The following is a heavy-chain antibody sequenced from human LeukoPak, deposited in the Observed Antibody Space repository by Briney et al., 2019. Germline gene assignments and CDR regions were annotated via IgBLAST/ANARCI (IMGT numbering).Heavy chain of an antibody. CDR2: ISYDGSNK. J-gene: IGHJ6*02. D-gene: IGHD3-9*01. CDR1: GSTFSSHA. V-gene: IGHV3-30-3*01. CDR3: ARDRYDILTGYPKVYGMDV. Sequence: GRSLRLSCAASGSTFSSHAMHWVRQAPGKGLEWVAVISYDGSNKNYADSVKGQFTISRDNSKNTLYLQMNSLRAEDTAVYYCARDRYDILTGYPKVYGMDVWGQGTTVTVSS.